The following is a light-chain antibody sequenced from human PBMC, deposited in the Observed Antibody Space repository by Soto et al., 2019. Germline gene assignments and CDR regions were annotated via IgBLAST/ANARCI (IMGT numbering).Light chain of an antibody. CDR2: FGS. CDR1: QSVLYKKTYNY. Sequence: ETSSISCRSSQSVLYKKTYNYLDWYVQKPGQSPQLLIYFGSNRAPGVPDRFSGSGSGTDFTLKINCLEAEDVRRYWSVQAVFRLT. V-gene: IGKV2-28*01. J-gene: IGKJ5*01. CDR3: VQAVFRLT.